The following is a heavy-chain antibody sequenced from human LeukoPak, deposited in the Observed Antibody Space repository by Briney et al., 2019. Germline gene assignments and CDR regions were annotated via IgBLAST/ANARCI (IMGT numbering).Heavy chain of an antibody. V-gene: IGHV3-23*01. Sequence: LSLTCTVSGGSISSGDYYWSWLRQAPGKGLEWVSAISGSGGSTYYADSVKGRFTISRDNSKNTLYLQMNSLRAEDTAVYYCAKLLYYYYDSSGYLDYWGQGTLVTVSS. J-gene: IGHJ4*02. D-gene: IGHD3-22*01. CDR2: ISGSGGST. CDR3: AKLLYYYYDSSGYLDY. CDR1: GGSISSGDYY.